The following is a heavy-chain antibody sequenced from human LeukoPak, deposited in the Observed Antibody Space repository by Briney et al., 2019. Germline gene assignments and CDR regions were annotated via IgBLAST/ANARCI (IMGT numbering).Heavy chain of an antibody. CDR3: ARNWNDLLGAFDI. CDR1: GFTFSSYS. D-gene: IGHD1-1*01. Sequence: GGSLRLSCAASGFTFSSYSMNWVRQAPGKGLEWVSSISSSSSYIYYADSVKGRFTISRDNAKNSLYLQMNSLRAEDTAVYYCARNWNDLLGAFDIWGQGTMVTVSS. CDR2: ISSSSSYI. V-gene: IGHV3-21*01. J-gene: IGHJ3*02.